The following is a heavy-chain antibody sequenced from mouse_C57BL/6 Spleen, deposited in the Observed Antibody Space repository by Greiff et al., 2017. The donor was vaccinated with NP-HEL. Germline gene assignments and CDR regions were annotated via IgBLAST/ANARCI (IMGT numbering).Heavy chain of an antibody. V-gene: IGHV5-4*01. CDR2: ISAGGSYT. D-gene: IGHD1-1*02. CDR3: ARGELWRVFAY. CDR1: GFTFSSYA. Sequence: EVQRVESGGGLVKPGGSLKLSCAASGFTFSSYAMSWVRQTPEKRLEWVATISAGGSYTYYPDNVKGRFTISRDNAKNNLYLQMSHLKSEDTAMYYCARGELWRVFAYWGQGTLVTVSA. J-gene: IGHJ3*01.